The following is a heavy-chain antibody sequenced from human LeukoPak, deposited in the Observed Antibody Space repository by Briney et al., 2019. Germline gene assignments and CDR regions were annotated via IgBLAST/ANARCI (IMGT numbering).Heavy chain of an antibody. CDR1: GASMYSSGYY. Sequence: ASETLSLTCTVSGASMYSSGYYWGWIRQPPGRGLEWIGIVAYTGSTYYSPSLKSRVTMSVETSKNQFSLKLSSVTAADTAVYYCHLTGYPGSYDYWGQGTLVTVSS. CDR2: VAYTGST. V-gene: IGHV4-39*07. CDR3: HLTGYPGSYDY. J-gene: IGHJ4*02. D-gene: IGHD3-9*01.